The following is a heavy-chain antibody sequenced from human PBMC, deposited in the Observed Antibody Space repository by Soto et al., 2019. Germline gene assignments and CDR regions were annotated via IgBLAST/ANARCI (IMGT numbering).Heavy chain of an antibody. CDR2: INHSGST. D-gene: IGHD3-10*01. J-gene: IGHJ3*02. CDR1: GGSFSGYY. V-gene: IGHV4-34*01. CDR3: ARGDKHPRYGSGRRCAFDI. Sequence: SETLSLTCAVYGGSFSGYYWSWIRQPPGKGLEWIGEINHSGSTNYNPSLKSRVTISVDTSKNQFSLKLSSVTAADTAVYYCARGDKHPRYGSGRRCAFDIWGQGTMVTVSS.